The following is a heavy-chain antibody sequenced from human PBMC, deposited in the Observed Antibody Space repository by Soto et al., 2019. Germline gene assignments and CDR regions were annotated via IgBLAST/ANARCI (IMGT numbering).Heavy chain of an antibody. J-gene: IGHJ3*02. D-gene: IGHD3-16*01. Sequence: ASVKVSCKASGYTFTSYDINWVRQATGQGLEWMGWMHPNSGNTGYAQKFQGRVTMTRNTSISTAYMELSSVRSEDTAVYYCARGLMITFGGVIDAFDIWGQGTMVTVSS. CDR1: GYTFTSYD. V-gene: IGHV1-8*01. CDR3: ARGLMITFGGVIDAFDI. CDR2: MHPNSGNT.